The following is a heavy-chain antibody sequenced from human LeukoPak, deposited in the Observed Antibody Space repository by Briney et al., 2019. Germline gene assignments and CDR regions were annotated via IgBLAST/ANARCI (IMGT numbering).Heavy chain of an antibody. V-gene: IGHV3-74*01. D-gene: IGHD2-15*01. Sequence: PGGSPRLSYSVSGSTFSRHWMHWVRQVPGKGLVWVSRITSDGSSTRYADSVKGRFTISRDNAKNTMYLQMNSLRAEDTAVYYCARERYSSGPDGFDIWGHGTMVTVSS. J-gene: IGHJ3*02. CDR3: ARERYSSGPDGFDI. CDR1: GSTFSRHW. CDR2: ITSDGSST.